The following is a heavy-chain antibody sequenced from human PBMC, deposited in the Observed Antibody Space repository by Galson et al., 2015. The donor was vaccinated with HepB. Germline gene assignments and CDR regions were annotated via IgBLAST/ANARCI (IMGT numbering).Heavy chain of an antibody. V-gene: IGHV4-34*01. CDR2: INHSGST. Sequence: SETLSLTCAVYGGSFSGYYWSWIRQPPGKGLEWIGEINHSGSTNYNPSLKSRVTISVDTSRNQFSLKLSSVTAADTAMYYCARDCSSTSCYISGVDYWGQGTLVTVSS. CDR3: ARDCSSTSCYISGVDY. D-gene: IGHD2-2*02. CDR1: GGSFSGYY. J-gene: IGHJ4*02.